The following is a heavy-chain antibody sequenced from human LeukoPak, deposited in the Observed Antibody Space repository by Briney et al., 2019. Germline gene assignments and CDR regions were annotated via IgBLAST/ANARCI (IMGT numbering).Heavy chain of an antibody. J-gene: IGHJ3*02. CDR1: GFTFSSYS. CDR2: ISSSSSYI. Sequence: PGGSLRLSCAASGFTFSSYSMNWVRQAPGKGLEWVSSISSSSSYIYYADSVKGRFTISRNNAKNSLYLQMNSLRAEDTAVYYCARWGMGDSSGYPLEDAFDIWGQGTMVTVSS. D-gene: IGHD3-22*01. CDR3: ARWGMGDSSGYPLEDAFDI. V-gene: IGHV3-21*01.